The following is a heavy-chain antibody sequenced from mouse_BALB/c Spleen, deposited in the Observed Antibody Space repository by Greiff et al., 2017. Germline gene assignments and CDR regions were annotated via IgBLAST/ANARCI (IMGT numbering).Heavy chain of an antibody. CDR3: ARYFYYGYEYYFDY. D-gene: IGHD2-2*01. CDR2: ISYSGST. Sequence: EVKLMESGPSLVKPSQTLSLTCSVTGDSITSGYWNWIRKFPGNKLEYMGYISYSGSTYYNPSLKSRISITRDTSKNQYYLQLNSVTTEDTATYYCARYFYYGYEYYFDYWGQGTTLTVSS. J-gene: IGHJ2*01. V-gene: IGHV3-8*02. CDR1: GDSITSGY.